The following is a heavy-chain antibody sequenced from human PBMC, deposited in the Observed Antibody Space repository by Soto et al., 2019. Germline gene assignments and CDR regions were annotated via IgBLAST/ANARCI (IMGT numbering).Heavy chain of an antibody. CDR3: ARDRGSYALNY. D-gene: IGHD1-26*01. CDR1: GYTFTSYG. Sequence: QVQLVQSGAEVKKPGASVKVSCKASGYTFTSYGISWVRQAPGQGLEWMGWISANNGNTNYVQKLHGRVTMTTDTSTSTADVELRSLRSDDTAVYYGARDRGSYALNYLGQGALFTVSS. J-gene: IGHJ4*02. V-gene: IGHV1-18*01. CDR2: ISANNGNT.